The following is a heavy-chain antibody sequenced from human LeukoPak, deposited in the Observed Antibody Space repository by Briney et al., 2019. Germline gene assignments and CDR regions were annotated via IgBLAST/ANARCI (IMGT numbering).Heavy chain of an antibody. V-gene: IGHV4-61*05. CDR3: ARARGIAAAGFDY. J-gene: IGHJ4*02. CDR1: GGSISSSSYY. D-gene: IGHD6-13*01. Sequence: PSETLSLTCTVSGGSISSSSYYWGWIRQPPGKGLEWIGYIYYSGSTNYNPSLKSRVTISVDTSKNQFSLKLSSVTAADTAVYYCARARGIAAAGFDYWGQGTLVTVSS. CDR2: IYYSGST.